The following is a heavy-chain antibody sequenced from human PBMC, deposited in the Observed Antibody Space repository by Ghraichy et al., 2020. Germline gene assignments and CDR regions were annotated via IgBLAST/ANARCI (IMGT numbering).Heavy chain of an antibody. D-gene: IGHD2-21*01. V-gene: IGHV3-30*02. CDR3: AKREAYCSASSCRGLDY. Sequence: GGSLRLSCAASGFTFSDYGMHWVRQTPGKGLEWVAYIRFDGSNKYYADSVKGRFTISKDNSKNTLDLQMNSLRLEDTAMYYCAKREAYCSASSCRGLDYWGQGTLVTVSS. J-gene: IGHJ4*02. CDR2: IRFDGSNK. CDR1: GFTFSDYG.